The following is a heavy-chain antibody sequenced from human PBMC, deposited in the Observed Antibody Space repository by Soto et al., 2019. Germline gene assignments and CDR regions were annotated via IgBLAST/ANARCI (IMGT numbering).Heavy chain of an antibody. Sequence: CGCLRLCCAACGLSVGGKKYVDWVRQAPGKGLEWVSALYDVDGSFYSDSVKGRFTTSSDSSKTTVYLQMNDLRPADTAVYYCATWHEREHAYDVWGQGTTVTVSS. V-gene: IGHV3-53*01. CDR1: GLSVGGKKY. J-gene: IGHJ3*01. D-gene: IGHD1-1*01. CDR3: ATWHEREHAYDV. CDR2: LYDVDGS.